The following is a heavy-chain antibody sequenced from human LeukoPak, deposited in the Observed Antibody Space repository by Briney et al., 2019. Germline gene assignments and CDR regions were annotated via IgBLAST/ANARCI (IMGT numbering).Heavy chain of an antibody. CDR3: AREKHYYGSVVDY. J-gene: IGHJ4*02. Sequence: AGGSLRLSCAASGFTFSSYAMSWVRQAPGKGLEWVANIKQDGSEKYYVDSVEGRFTISRDNAKNSLYLQMNSLRVEDTAVYYCAREKHYYGSVVDYWGQGILVTVSS. CDR2: IKQDGSEK. D-gene: IGHD3-10*01. V-gene: IGHV3-7*01. CDR1: GFTFSSYA.